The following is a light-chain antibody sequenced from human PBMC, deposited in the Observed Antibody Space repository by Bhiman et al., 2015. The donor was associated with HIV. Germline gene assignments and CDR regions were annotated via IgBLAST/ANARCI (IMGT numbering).Light chain of an antibody. V-gene: IGLV2-18*02. J-gene: IGLJ1*01. CDR3: SSYTSTSTPWV. CDR2: DVS. CDR1: SSDVGSYNR. Sequence: QSALTQPPSASGSPGQSVTISCTGTSSDVGSYNRVSWYQQPPGKAPKLMIYDVSDRPSGVSNRFSGSKSGNTASLTISGLQAEDEADYYCSSYTSTSTPWVFGAGTKVTVL.